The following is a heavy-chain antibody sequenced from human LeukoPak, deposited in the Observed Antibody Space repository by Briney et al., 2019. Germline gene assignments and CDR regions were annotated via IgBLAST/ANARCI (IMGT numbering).Heavy chain of an antibody. V-gene: IGHV4-39*07. Sequence: SETLSLTCTVSGGSISSYYWGWIRQPPGKGLEWIGIIYHSGRTDYNPSLKSRVTISEDTSKNQFSLKLSSVTAADTAVYYCARGGVYDSSGYPYWGQGTLVTVSS. J-gene: IGHJ4*02. CDR2: IYHSGRT. CDR1: GGSISSYY. CDR3: ARGGVYDSSGYPY. D-gene: IGHD3-22*01.